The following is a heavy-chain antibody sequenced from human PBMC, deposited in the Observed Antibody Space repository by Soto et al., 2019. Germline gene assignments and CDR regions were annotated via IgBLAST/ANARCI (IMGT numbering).Heavy chain of an antibody. CDR3: AAQATGYSVPFDF. V-gene: IGHV3-23*01. J-gene: IGHJ4*02. D-gene: IGHD3-22*01. CDR2: ISASGDST. Sequence: EVQLLESGGGLVQPGGSLRLSCAASGFSFSTCAVSWVRQAPGKGLEWVSSISASGDSTHYAESVRGRFTISRDNSRNTLHLQMSSLTAEDTVIYSCAAQATGYSVPFDFWGRGTLVTVSS. CDR1: GFSFSTCA.